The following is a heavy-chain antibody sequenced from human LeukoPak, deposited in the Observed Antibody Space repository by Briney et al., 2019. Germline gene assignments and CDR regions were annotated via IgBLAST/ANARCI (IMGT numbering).Heavy chain of an antibody. J-gene: IGHJ4*02. V-gene: IGHV5-10-1*01. CDR1: GYSFTSYW. Sequence: TPGESLMMSCKWSGYSFTSYWISWVRQMPRKGLEWMGRIDPSDSYTNYSPSFQGHVTISVDKSISTAYLQWSSLKASDTAMYYCARRLQRHFDYWGQGTLVTVSS. CDR2: IDPSDSYT. CDR3: ARRLQRHFDY. D-gene: IGHD2-15*01.